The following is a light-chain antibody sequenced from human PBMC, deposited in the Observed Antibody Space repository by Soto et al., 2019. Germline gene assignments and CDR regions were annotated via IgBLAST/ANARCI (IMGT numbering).Light chain of an antibody. CDR1: QSVSKSY. J-gene: IGKJ1*01. CDR3: QHYGSSRT. Sequence: EIVLTQSPGTLSLSPGERATLSCRASQSVSKSYLAWYQQKPGQAPRPLIYGASSRATGIPDRFSGSGSGADFTLTISRLEPEDFAVYYCQHYGSSRTFGQGTKVDIK. V-gene: IGKV3-20*01. CDR2: GAS.